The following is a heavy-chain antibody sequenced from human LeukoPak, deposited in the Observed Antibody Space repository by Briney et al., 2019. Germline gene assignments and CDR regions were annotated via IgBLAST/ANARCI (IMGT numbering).Heavy chain of an antibody. CDR3: ARGGVAIPPGSDFDY. CDR1: GGSFSGYY. D-gene: IGHD3-3*01. V-gene: IGHV4-34*01. CDR2: INHSGST. Sequence: PSETLSLTCAVYGGSFSGYYWSWIRQPPGKGLEWIGEINHSGSTNYNPSLKSRVTISVDTSKNQFSLKLSSVTAADTAVYYCARGGVAIPPGSDFDYWGQGTLATVSS. J-gene: IGHJ4*02.